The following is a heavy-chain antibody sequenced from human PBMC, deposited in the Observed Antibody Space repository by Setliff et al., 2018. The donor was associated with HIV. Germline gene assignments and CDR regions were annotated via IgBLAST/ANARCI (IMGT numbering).Heavy chain of an antibody. J-gene: IGHJ6*03. CDR1: GYTFTGYY. CDR2: INPNGGGT. D-gene: IGHD3-22*01. CDR3: ARNPDTSGYLYYYYYMDV. V-gene: IGHV1-2*02. Sequence: ASVNVSCKASGYTFTGYYMHWLRQAPGQGLEWMGWINPNGGGTNYAQKFQGRVTMTRDTSISTAYMELSRLRSDDTAVYYCARNPDTSGYLYYYYYMDVWGKGTTVTVSS.